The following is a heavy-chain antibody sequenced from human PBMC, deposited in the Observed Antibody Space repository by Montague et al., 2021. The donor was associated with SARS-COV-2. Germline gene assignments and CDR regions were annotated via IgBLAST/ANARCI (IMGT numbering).Heavy chain of an antibody. CDR2: INHSGST. J-gene: IGHJ6*02. Sequence: SETLSLTCAVYGGSFSGYYWSWIRQPPGKGLEWIGEINHSGSTNYNPSLKSRVTISVDTSKNQFSLKLSSVTAADTAVYYCARVPAVPAAIRIFSLGRSGHYMDDWGQGTPVTVSS. V-gene: IGHV4-34*01. CDR1: GGSFSGYY. CDR3: ARVPAVPAAIRIFSLGRSGHYMDD. D-gene: IGHD2-2*01.